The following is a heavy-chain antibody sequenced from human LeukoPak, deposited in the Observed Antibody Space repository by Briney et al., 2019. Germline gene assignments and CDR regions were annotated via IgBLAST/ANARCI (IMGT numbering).Heavy chain of an antibody. Sequence: GRSLRLSCVVSGFTFGDYGMHWVRQAPGKGLEWVSVIWYDGSGEYYGDSVKGRFIISRDNSKSTLYLQMNSLRAEDTAMYYCARGGRDCTYDVCDKTAIDYWGQGTQVTVSS. V-gene: IGHV3-33*01. CDR1: GFTFGDYG. J-gene: IGHJ4*02. CDR2: IWYDGSGE. D-gene: IGHD2-8*01. CDR3: ARGGRDCTYDVCDKTAIDY.